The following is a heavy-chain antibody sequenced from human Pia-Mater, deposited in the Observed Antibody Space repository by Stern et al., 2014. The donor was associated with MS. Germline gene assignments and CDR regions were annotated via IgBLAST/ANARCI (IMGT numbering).Heavy chain of an antibody. CDR1: GGAISSYY. D-gene: IGHD2-2*01. CDR3: ARGLLVGSVPGSRGRGLDS. Sequence: QVQLQESGPGLVKPSETLSLTCTVSGGAISSYYWSWIRQSPGKGLEWIGYVYHRGSNNSNPYLKSRVTMSVDTSKNNFSLRMNSVAAADTAVYYCARGLLVGSVPGSRGRGLDSWGQGTLVTVPS. J-gene: IGHJ4*02. CDR2: VYHRGSN. V-gene: IGHV4-59*01.